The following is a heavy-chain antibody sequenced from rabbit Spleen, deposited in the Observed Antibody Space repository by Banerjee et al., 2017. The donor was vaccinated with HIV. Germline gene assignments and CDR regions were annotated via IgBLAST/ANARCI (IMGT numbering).Heavy chain of an antibody. J-gene: IGHJ6*01. Sequence: QSLEESGGDLVKPGASLTLTCIASGVSFSGDSFSGDSYMCWVRQAPGKGLEWIVCIDTGSSSGFTYSATWAKGRFTCSKTSSTTVTLQMTSLTVADTATYFCARDTGSSFSSYGMDLWGPGTLVTVS. D-gene: IGHD8-1*01. CDR1: GVSFSGDSFSGDSY. CDR3: ARDTGSSFSSYGMDL. V-gene: IGHV1S40*01. CDR2: IDTGSSSGFT.